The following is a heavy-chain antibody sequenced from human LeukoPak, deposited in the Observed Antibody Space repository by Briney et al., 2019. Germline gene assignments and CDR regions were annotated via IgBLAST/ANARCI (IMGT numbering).Heavy chain of an antibody. Sequence: SETLSLTCTVSGGSISSYYWSWIRQPPGKGLEWIGYIYYSGSTNYNPSLKSRVTISVDTSKNQFSLRLSSVTAADTAVYYCARAEYYFDYWGQGTLVTVSS. D-gene: IGHD3-10*01. CDR1: GGSISSYY. V-gene: IGHV4-59*01. CDR2: IYYSGST. CDR3: ARAEYYFDY. J-gene: IGHJ4*02.